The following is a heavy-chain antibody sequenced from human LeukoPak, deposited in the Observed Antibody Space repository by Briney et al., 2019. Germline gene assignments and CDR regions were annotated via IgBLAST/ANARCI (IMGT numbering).Heavy chain of an antibody. D-gene: IGHD3-16*01. CDR3: ARHYYDYVWGSYGIDY. Sequence: GESLKISCKGSGYSFSNYWIGWVRQLPGKGLEWMGIIYPGDSDTRYSPSFQGQVTISADKSISTAYLQWSSLKASDTAMYYCARHYYDYVWGSYGIDYWGQGTLVTVSS. CDR2: IYPGDSDT. CDR1: GYSFSNYW. J-gene: IGHJ4*02. V-gene: IGHV5-51*01.